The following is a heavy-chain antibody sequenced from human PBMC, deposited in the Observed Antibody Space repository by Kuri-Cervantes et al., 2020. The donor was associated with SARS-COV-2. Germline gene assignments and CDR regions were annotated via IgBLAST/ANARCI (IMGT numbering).Heavy chain of an antibody. Sequence: GSLRLSCTVSGGSISSGDYYWGWIRQPPGKGLEWIGSIYYSGSTYYNPSLKSRVTISVDTSKNQFSLKLSSVTAADTAVYYCASRNDMITFGGVIVMGFDYWGQGTLVPSPQ. CDR1: GGSISSGDYY. CDR3: ASRNDMITFGGVIVMGFDY. V-gene: IGHV4-39*01. J-gene: IGHJ4*02. CDR2: IYYSGST. D-gene: IGHD3-16*02.